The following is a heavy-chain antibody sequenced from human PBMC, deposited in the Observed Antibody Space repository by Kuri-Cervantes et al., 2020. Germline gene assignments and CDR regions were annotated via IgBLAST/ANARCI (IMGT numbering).Heavy chain of an antibody. D-gene: IGHD6-19*01. CDR1: GFTFSSYS. CDR3: ARGWASIAVGFDY. CDR2: ISSSSSYI. V-gene: IGHV3-21*01. Sequence: ETLSLTCAASGFTFSSYSMNWVRQAPGKGLEWVSSISSSSSYIYYADSVKGRFTISRDNAKNSLYLQMNSLRAEDTAVYYCARGWASIAVGFDYWGQGTLVTVSS. J-gene: IGHJ4*02.